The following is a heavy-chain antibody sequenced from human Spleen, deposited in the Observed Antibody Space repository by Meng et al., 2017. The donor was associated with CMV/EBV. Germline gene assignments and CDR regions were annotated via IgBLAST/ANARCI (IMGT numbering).Heavy chain of an antibody. CDR1: FSSYT. J-gene: IGHJ5*02. D-gene: IGHD6-6*01. Sequence: FSSYTMNWVRQAPGKGLEWVSSISSSSTYIFYADSVKGRFTISRDNAKNSLYLQMNSLRAEDTAVYYCARAPASRYRYSSSSNWFDPWGQGTLVTVSS. CDR3: ARAPASRYRYSSSSNWFDP. CDR2: ISSSSTYI. V-gene: IGHV3-21*04.